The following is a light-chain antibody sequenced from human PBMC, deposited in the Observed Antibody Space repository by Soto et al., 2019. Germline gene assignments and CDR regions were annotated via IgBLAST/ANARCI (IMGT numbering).Light chain of an antibody. J-gene: IGLJ2*01. V-gene: IGLV1-40*01. CDR2: GSS. CDR3: QSYDSSLSGLL. Sequence: QSVLTQPPSVSGAPVQRVTISCTGSSSNIGAGYDVHWYQWLPGTAPKLLIYGSSYRPSGVPDRFSGSKSGTSASLAITGLQAEDEADYLCQSYDSSLSGLLFGGGTKLTVL. CDR1: SSNIGAGYD.